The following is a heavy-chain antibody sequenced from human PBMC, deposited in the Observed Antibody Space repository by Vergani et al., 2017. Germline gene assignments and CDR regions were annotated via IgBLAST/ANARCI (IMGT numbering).Heavy chain of an antibody. CDR3: ARPVGPSAIADGYHV. V-gene: IGHV4-39*02. D-gene: IGHD3-10*01. J-gene: IGHJ3*01. CDR1: GDSISRSHYY. CDR2: ISSCGSP. Sequence: QLQLQESGPGLVKPSETLSLSCRVSGDSISRSHYYWGFIRQPPGKGLEWIGSISSCGSPYYNPTLKSRLAFSVDPSKNLFSMRLKSVTATDTGMYYCARPVGPSAIADGYHVWGQGTMVTVS.